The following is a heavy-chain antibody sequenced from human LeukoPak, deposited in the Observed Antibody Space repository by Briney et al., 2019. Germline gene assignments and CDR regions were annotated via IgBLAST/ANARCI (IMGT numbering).Heavy chain of an antibody. Sequence: GASVKVSCKASGYTFTNYYMVWVRQAPGQGLEWMGIINPSSGTTNYAQKFQGRVTMTRDMSTSTAYMELSRLRSDDTAVYYCARPYRGYSGYDLGNWGQGTLVTVSS. V-gene: IGHV1-46*01. CDR3: ARPYRGYSGYDLGN. D-gene: IGHD5-12*01. J-gene: IGHJ4*02. CDR2: INPSSGTT. CDR1: GYTFTNYY.